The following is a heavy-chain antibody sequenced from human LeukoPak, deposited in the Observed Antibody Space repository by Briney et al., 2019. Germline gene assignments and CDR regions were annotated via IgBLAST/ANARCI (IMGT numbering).Heavy chain of an antibody. J-gene: IGHJ4*02. Sequence: ASVKVSCKASGYTFTSYGISWVRQAPGQGLEWMGWISAYNGNTNYAQKLQGRVTMTTDTSTSTAYMELRSLRSDDTAVYYCARVGHRYHDFWSGYRQYYFDYWGQGALVTVSS. CDR3: ARVGHRYHDFWSGYRQYYFDY. D-gene: IGHD3-3*01. CDR2: ISAYNGNT. V-gene: IGHV1-18*01. CDR1: GYTFTSYG.